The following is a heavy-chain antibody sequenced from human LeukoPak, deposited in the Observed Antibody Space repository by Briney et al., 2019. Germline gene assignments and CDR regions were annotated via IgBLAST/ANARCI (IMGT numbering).Heavy chain of an antibody. CDR3: ARHRRGSYYAYYFDY. D-gene: IGHD1-26*01. Sequence: SETLSLTCAVYGGSFSGYYWSWIRQPPGKGLEWIGEINHSGSTNYNPSLKSRVTISVDTSKNQFSLKLSSVTAADTAVYYCARHRRGSYYAYYFDYWGQGTLVTVSS. CDR1: GGSFSGYY. CDR2: INHSGST. J-gene: IGHJ4*02. V-gene: IGHV4-34*01.